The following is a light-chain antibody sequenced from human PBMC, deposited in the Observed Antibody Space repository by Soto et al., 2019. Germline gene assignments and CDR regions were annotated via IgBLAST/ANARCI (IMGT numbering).Light chain of an antibody. CDR3: SSYTSISSPLYV. CDR2: DVS. CDR1: SSDVGGYNY. Sequence: QSVLTEPASVYGSSGQSIPISCTGTSSDVGGYNYVSWYQQYPGKAPKLMIYDVSYRPSGVSNRFSGSKSGNTASLTISGLQAEDEADYYCSSYTSISSPLYVCGTGTKVTVL. V-gene: IGLV2-14*01. J-gene: IGLJ1*01.